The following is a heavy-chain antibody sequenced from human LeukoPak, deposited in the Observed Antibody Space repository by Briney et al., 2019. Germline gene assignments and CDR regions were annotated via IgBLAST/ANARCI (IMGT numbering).Heavy chain of an antibody. D-gene: IGHD3-16*01. CDR2: INHSGST. Sequence: SETLSLTCAVYGGSFSGYYWSWIRQPPGKGLEWIGEINHSGSTNYNPSLKSRVTISVDTSKNQFSLKLSSVTAADTAVYYCARGDDYVYYYYGMDVWGQGTTVTVSS. V-gene: IGHV4-34*01. J-gene: IGHJ6*02. CDR3: ARGDDYVYYYYGMDV. CDR1: GGSFSGYY.